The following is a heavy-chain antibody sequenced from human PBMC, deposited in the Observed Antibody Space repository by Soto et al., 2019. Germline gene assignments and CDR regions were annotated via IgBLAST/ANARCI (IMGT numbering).Heavy chain of an antibody. V-gene: IGHV4-59*08. CDR1: GGSIGSYY. CDR3: ARGGWRQIDY. Sequence: QVQLQESGPGLVKPSETLSLTCSVSGGSIGSYYWSWIRQPPGKGLEWIGYIYYSGSTNYNPSLKSRVTISVDTSKNQFSLKPSSVTAADTAVYYCARGGWRQIDYWGQGTLVTVSS. J-gene: IGHJ4*02. D-gene: IGHD3-3*01. CDR2: IYYSGST.